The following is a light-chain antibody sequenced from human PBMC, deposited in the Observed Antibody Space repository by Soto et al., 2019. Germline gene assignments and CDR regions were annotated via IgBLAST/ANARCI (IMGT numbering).Light chain of an antibody. Sequence: DIQMTQSPSTLSGSVGARVTITCRASQTISRWLAWYQQQPGRAPKLLIYDASTLESGVPSRFSGSGSETEFTLTISRLQPDDFATYFCHSRAFGQGTRLEI. CDR2: DAS. J-gene: IGKJ5*01. CDR3: HSRA. CDR1: QTISRW. V-gene: IGKV1-5*01.